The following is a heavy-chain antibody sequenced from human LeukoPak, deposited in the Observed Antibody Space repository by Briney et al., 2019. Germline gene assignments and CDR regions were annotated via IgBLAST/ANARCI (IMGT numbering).Heavy chain of an antibody. CDR2: ISSGSSAI. V-gene: IGHV3-21*01. Sequence: GGSLRLSCEASGFTFTTYSMTWVRQAPGKGLEWVSIISSGSSAIFSADALKGRFTISRDNSKNTLYLQMNSLRAEDTAVYYCAKDQARRAYYYYYMDVWGKGTTVTISS. CDR1: GFTFTTYS. J-gene: IGHJ6*03. D-gene: IGHD6-6*01. CDR3: AKDQARRAYYYYYMDV.